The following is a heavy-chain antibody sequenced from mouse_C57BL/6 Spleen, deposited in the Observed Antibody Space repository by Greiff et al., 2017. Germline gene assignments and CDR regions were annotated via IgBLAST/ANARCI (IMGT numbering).Heavy chain of an antibody. Sequence: VQLQQSGPGLVKPSQSLSLTCSVTGYSITSGYYWNWIRQFPGNKLEWMGYISYDGSNNYNPSLKNRISITRDTSKNQFFLKLNSVTTEDTATYYCARGRITTVVALYYYSMDYWGQGTSVTVSS. D-gene: IGHD1-1*01. CDR3: ARGRITTVVALYYYSMDY. CDR2: ISYDGSN. V-gene: IGHV3-6*01. J-gene: IGHJ4*01. CDR1: GYSITSGYY.